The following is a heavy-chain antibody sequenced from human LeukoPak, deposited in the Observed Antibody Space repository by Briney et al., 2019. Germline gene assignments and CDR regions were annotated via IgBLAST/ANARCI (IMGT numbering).Heavy chain of an antibody. D-gene: IGHD2-21*02. Sequence: SGTLSLTCTVSGGSISSYYWSWIRQPPGKGLEWIGYIYYSGSTNYNPSLKSRVTISVDTSKNQFSLKLSSVTAADTAVYYCARGATVVTASYYYYYYMDVWGKGTTVTVSS. CDR3: ARGATVVTASYYYYYYMDV. J-gene: IGHJ6*03. V-gene: IGHV4-59*01. CDR1: GGSISSYY. CDR2: IYYSGST.